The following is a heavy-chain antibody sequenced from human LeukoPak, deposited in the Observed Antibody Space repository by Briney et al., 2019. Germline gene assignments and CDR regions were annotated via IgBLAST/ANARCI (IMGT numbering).Heavy chain of an antibody. CDR2: ISSDGSKG. J-gene: IGHJ4*02. CDR1: GFTFSSHN. V-gene: IGHV3-30-3*01. Sequence: GGSLRLSCAASGFTFSSHNMHWVRQAPGKGLEWVALISSDGSKGYYADSVKGRFTISRDNAKNSLYLQMNSLRAEDTAVYYCARGRGSGSSHSRWGQGTLVTVSS. CDR3: ARGRGSGSSHSR. D-gene: IGHD3-10*01.